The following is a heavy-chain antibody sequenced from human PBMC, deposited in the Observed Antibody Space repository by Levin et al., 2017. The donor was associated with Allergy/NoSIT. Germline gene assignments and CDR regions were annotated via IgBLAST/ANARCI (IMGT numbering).Heavy chain of an antibody. J-gene: IGHJ4*02. CDR1: GFTFSSYS. CDR2: ISSSSSYI. CDR3: ARDDHHDSGRYFAY. V-gene: IGHV3-21*06. D-gene: IGHD3-10*01. Sequence: GASVKVSCATSGFTFSSYSMNWVRQAPGKGLEWVSSISSSSSYIYYADSVKGRFTISRDNAKNSVYLQMNSLRAEDTAVYYCARDDHHDSGRYFAYWGQGTLVTVSS.